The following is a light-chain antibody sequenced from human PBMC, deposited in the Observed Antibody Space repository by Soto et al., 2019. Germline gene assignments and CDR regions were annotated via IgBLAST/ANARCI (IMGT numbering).Light chain of an antibody. Sequence: EIQMTQSPPSLSASVGDRVTITCQATQDITNCLNWYQQKPGQAPKLLINDASNLETGVPARFSGSGSGTDFSVTITSLQPEDIATYYCQQYENLPWTFGQGTKVEI. V-gene: IGKV1-33*01. CDR2: DAS. CDR1: QDITNC. J-gene: IGKJ1*01. CDR3: QQYENLPWT.